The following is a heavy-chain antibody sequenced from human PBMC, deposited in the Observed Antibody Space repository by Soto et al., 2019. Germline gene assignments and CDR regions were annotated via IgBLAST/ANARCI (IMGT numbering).Heavy chain of an antibody. J-gene: IGHJ6*02. CDR1: GYTFTSYY. CDR2: INPSGGST. D-gene: IGHD1-20*01. Sequence: DSVKVSCKASGYTFTSYYMHWVRQAPGQGLEWMGIINPSGGSTSYAQKFQGRVTMTRDTSTSTVYMELSSLRSEDTAVYYCAREKYNWNYYYYGMDVWGQGTTVTVSS. V-gene: IGHV1-46*01. CDR3: AREKYNWNYYYYGMDV.